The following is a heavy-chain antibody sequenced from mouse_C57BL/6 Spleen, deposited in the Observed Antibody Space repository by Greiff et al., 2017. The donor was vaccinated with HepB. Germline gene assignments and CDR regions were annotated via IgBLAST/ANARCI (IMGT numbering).Heavy chain of an antibody. CDR1: GYTFTGYW. Sequence: QVQLQQSGAELMKPGASVKLSCKATGYTFTGYWIEWVKQRPGHGLEWIGEILPGSGSTNYNEKFKGKATFTADTSSNTAYMQLSSLTTKDSAIYYCARWGPIITTVVDWYFDVWGTGTTVTVSS. V-gene: IGHV1-9*01. CDR2: ILPGSGST. CDR3: ARWGPIITTVVDWYFDV. J-gene: IGHJ1*03. D-gene: IGHD1-1*01.